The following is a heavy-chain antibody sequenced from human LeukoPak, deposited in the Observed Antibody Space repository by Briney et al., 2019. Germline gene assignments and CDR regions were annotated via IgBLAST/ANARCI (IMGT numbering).Heavy chain of an antibody. CDR3: VRDRCSGISCFFDY. CDR2: INPSGGST. D-gene: IGHD2-15*01. J-gene: IGHJ4*02. V-gene: IGHV1-46*01. CDR1: GYTFTSYY. Sequence: ASVKVSCKASGYTFTSYYMHWVRQAPGQGLEWMGIINPSGGSTSYAQKFQGRVTMTRDMSTSTVYMELNSLRAEDTAVYYCVRDRCSGISCFFDYWGQGTLVTVSS.